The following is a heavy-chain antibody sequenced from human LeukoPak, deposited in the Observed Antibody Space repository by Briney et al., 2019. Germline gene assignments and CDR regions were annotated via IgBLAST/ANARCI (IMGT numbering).Heavy chain of an antibody. CDR2: INTNTGNP. Sequence: ASVKVSCKASGYTFTSYDINWVRQAPGQGLEWMGWINTNTGNPTYAQGFTGRFVFSLDTSVSTAYLQISSLKAEDTAVYYCARGYSSGWYVGNYYYYMDVWGKGTTVTVSS. CDR1: GYTFTSYD. CDR3: ARGYSSGWYVGNYYYYMDV. V-gene: IGHV7-4-1*02. J-gene: IGHJ6*03. D-gene: IGHD6-19*01.